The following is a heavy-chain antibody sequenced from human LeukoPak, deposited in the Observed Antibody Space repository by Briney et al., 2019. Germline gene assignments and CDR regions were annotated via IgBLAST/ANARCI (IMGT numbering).Heavy chain of an antibody. J-gene: IGHJ3*02. V-gene: IGHV4-61*02. D-gene: IGHD2-15*01. CDR1: GGSISSGSYV. Sequence: SQTLSLTCTVSGGSISSGSYVWSWIRQPAGKGLEWIGRIHTSGTTNYNPSLKSRVTISIDRSTNQFSLKLSSVTATDTAMYYCTRGGGYDAFDIWGQGTMVTVSS. CDR3: TRGGGYDAFDI. CDR2: IHTSGTT.